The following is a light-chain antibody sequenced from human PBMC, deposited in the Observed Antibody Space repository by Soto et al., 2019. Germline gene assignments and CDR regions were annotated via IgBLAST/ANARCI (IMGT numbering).Light chain of an antibody. V-gene: IGKV1-39*01. CDR3: QQSDSIPYT. CDR2: AAS. J-gene: IGKJ2*01. CDR1: QSISSY. Sequence: DIQMTQSPSSLSASVGDRVTITCRASQSISSYLNWYQQKPGKAPKLLIYAASSLQSGVPSRFSGSGSGTEFTLTISSLQPEDFATYYCQQSDSIPYTFGQGTKLEIK.